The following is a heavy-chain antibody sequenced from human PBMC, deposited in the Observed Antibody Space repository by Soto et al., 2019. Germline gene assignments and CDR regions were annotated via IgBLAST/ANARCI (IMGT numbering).Heavy chain of an antibody. D-gene: IGHD7-27*01. Sequence: ASVKVSCKASGYTFTSYGISWERQAPGQGLEWMGWISAYNGNTNYAQKLQGRVTMTTDTSTSTAYMELRSLRSDDTAVYDCARDRAGSCPPLGGLTGDRQVAFDIWGQGVMVTVSS. CDR1: GYTFTSYG. CDR3: ARDRAGSCPPLGGLTGDRQVAFDI. CDR2: ISAYNGNT. V-gene: IGHV1-18*01. J-gene: IGHJ3*02.